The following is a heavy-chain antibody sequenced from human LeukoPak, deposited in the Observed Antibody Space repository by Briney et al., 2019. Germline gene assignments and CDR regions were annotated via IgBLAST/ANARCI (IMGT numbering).Heavy chain of an antibody. D-gene: IGHD5-12*01. CDR3: ARNENSGWGYFDY. J-gene: IGHJ4*02. V-gene: IGHV3-23*01. CDR2: IGGSNGIT. CDR1: GFTFNSNA. Sequence: GGSLRLSCVASGFTFNSNAMSWVRQAPGKGLEWVSVIGGSNGITFYVGSVKGRFTISRDNSKDTLYLQMNSLRAEDTAVYYCARNENSGWGYFDYWGQGTLVTVSS.